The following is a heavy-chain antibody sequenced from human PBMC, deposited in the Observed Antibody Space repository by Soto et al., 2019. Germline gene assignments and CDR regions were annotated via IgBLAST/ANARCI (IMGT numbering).Heavy chain of an antibody. V-gene: IGHV5-10-1*01. Sequence: GESLKISCKGSGYSFTSYWISWVRQMPGKGLEWMGRIDPSDSYTNYSPSFQGHVTISADKSISTAYLQMNSLRAEDTAVYYCARDLLQYQYYYYGMDVWGQGATVTVSS. J-gene: IGHJ6*02. CDR2: IDPSDSYT. D-gene: IGHD4-4*01. CDR3: ARDLLQYQYYYYGMDV. CDR1: GYSFTSYW.